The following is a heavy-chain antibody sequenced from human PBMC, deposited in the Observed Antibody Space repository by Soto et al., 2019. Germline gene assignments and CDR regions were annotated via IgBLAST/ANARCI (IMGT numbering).Heavy chain of an antibody. CDR3: AKLSCTSSTCYFPGWFDP. CDR1: GDSISGGASF. D-gene: IGHD2-2*01. CDR2: VYYSGSS. Sequence: SETLSLTCTVSGDSISGGASFWSWVRQPPGKGLEWIANVYYSGSSYYNPSLKSRLTISVDTTKNQFSLQLKSMTAADTAVYYCAKLSCTSSTCYFPGWFDPWGQGTLVTVSS. V-gene: IGHV4-31*03. J-gene: IGHJ5*02.